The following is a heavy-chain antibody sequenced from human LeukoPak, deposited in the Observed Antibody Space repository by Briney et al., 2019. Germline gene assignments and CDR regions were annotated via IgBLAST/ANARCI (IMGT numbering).Heavy chain of an antibody. CDR1: GYTFTGYY. Sequence: ASVKVSCKASGYTFTGYYMHWVRQAPGQGLEWMGWINPNSGGTNYAQKFQGWVTMTRDTSISTAYMELSSLRSEDTAVYYCARSSPYFDYWGQGTLVTVSS. CDR3: ARSSPYFDY. J-gene: IGHJ4*02. CDR2: INPNSGGT. V-gene: IGHV1-2*04.